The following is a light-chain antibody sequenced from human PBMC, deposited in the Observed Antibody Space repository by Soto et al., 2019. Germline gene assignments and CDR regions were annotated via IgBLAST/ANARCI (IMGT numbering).Light chain of an antibody. Sequence: QSALTQPASVSGSPGQSITISCTGTSSDIGGYQYVSWYQQHPGKAPRLMIYEVNTRPSGVSNRFSGSKSGNTASLTISGLQAEDEADYYCSSYSSSITLFGGGTQLTVL. CDR1: SSDIGGYQY. CDR2: EVN. CDR3: SSYSSSITL. J-gene: IGLJ2*01. V-gene: IGLV2-14*01.